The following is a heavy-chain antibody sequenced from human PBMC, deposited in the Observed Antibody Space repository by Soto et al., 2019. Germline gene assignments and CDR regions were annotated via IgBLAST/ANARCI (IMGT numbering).Heavy chain of an antibody. CDR2: ISAYNGNT. Sequence: ASVKVSCKASGYTFSSYGISWVLQAPGQGLEWMGWISAYNGNTNYAQKVQGRFTISRDNSKNTLYLQMNSLRAEDTAVYYCAKDWSQTISGSYLSSWGQGSLVTVSS. CDR1: GYTFSSYG. V-gene: IGHV1-18*01. J-gene: IGHJ5*02. D-gene: IGHD1-26*01. CDR3: AKDWSQTISGSYLSS.